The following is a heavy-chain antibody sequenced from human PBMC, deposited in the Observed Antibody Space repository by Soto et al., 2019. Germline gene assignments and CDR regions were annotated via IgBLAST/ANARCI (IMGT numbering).Heavy chain of an antibody. J-gene: IGHJ4*02. V-gene: IGHV3-11*01. CDR1: GFTFSDYY. D-gene: IGHD6-6*01. Sequence: QVQLVESGGGLVKPGGSLRLSCAASGFTFSDYYMSWIRQAPGKGLEWVSYISSSGRTIYYADSVKGRLTNSRDNAKNRLYLQMNSLGAENTAVYYCATRGSSSGGRVYWGQGTLVTVSS. CDR2: ISSSGRTI. CDR3: ATRGSSSGGRVY.